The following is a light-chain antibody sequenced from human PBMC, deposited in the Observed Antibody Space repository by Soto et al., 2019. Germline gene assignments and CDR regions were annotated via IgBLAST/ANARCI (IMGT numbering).Light chain of an antibody. CDR1: RSVSRY. V-gene: IGKV3-11*01. J-gene: IGKJ3*01. Sequence: IVVTQSPATLSLAPGERATLSCRSSRSVSRYLAWYQQKPGQAPRLLIFDASNRATGIPARFSGSGSGTEFTLTISSLEPEDFAVYYCQQRSNWPPFTFGPGTKVDSK. CDR2: DAS. CDR3: QQRSNWPPFT.